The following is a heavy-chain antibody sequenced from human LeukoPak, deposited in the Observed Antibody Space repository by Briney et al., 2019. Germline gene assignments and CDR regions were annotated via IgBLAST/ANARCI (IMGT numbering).Heavy chain of an antibody. Sequence: ETLSLTCTVSGGSISSSSYYWGWIRQPPGKGLEWIGSIYYSRSTYYNPSLKSRVTISVDTSKNQFSLKLSSVTAADTAVYYCARVSYYDSSGYYYAGYWYFDLWGRGTLVTVSS. CDR3: ARVSYYDSSGYYYAGYWYFDL. J-gene: IGHJ2*01. CDR2: IYYSRST. D-gene: IGHD3-22*01. V-gene: IGHV4-39*01. CDR1: GGSISSSSYY.